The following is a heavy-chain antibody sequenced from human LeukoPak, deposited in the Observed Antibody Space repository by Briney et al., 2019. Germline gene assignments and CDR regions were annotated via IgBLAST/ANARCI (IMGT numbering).Heavy chain of an antibody. CDR3: ARDGAWLRFDD. D-gene: IGHD5-12*01. CDR1: GFTFSDYY. V-gene: IGHV3-11*01. CDR2: ISTRDNTI. Sequence: GGSLRLSCTASGFTFSDYYMSWIRQTPGKGLEWLSYISTRDNTIQYADSVKGRFTISRDNANNSVFLQMNNLRAEGTAVYYCARDGAWLRFDDWGQGILVTVSS. J-gene: IGHJ4*02.